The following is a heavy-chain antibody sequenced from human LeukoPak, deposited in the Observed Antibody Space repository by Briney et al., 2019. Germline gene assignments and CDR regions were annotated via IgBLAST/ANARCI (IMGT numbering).Heavy chain of an antibody. CDR3: ARESKTYDGSGYYHDS. CDR1: GGSINNYF. CDR2: IYTSGST. D-gene: IGHD3-22*01. Sequence: PSETLSLTCSISGGSINNYFWTWIRQPAGKGLEWIGGIYTSGSTDYNPSLKSRVTMSVDTSKNQFSLNLYSVTAADTAMYYCARESKTYDGSGYYHDSWGQGTLVTVSS. V-gene: IGHV4-4*07. J-gene: IGHJ4*02.